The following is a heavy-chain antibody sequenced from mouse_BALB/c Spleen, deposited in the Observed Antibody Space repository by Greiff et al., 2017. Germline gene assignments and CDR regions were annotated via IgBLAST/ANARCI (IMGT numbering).Heavy chain of an antibody. D-gene: IGHD2-3*01. J-gene: IGHJ3*01. CDR2: IWSGGST. V-gene: IGHV2-4-1*01. CDR1: GFSLTSYG. Sequence: VKLQQSGPGLVQPSQSLSITCTVSGFSLTSYGVHWVRQSPGKGLEWLGVIWSGGSTDYNAAFISRLSISKDNSKSQVFFKMNSLQADDTAIYYCARNGGIYDGYFPFAYWGQGTLVTVSA. CDR3: ARNGGIYDGYFPFAY.